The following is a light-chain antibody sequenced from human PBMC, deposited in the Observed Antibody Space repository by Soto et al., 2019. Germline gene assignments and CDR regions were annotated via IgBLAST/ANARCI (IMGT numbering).Light chain of an antibody. J-gene: IGLJ2*01. V-gene: IGLV3-21*04. CDR1: NIGSKS. CDR2: YDS. Sequence: SYELTQPPSVSVAPGKTARITCGGTNIGSKSVHWYQQKPGQAPVLVISYDSDRPSGIPERFSGSNSGSTATLTISRVEAGDEADYYCQVWDSSSDHVVFGGGTKVTVL. CDR3: QVWDSSSDHVV.